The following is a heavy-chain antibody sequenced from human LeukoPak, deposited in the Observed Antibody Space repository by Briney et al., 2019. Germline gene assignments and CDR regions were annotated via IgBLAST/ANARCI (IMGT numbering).Heavy chain of an antibody. CDR2: INPNSGGT. J-gene: IGHJ6*02. D-gene: IGHD2-2*01. Sequence: ASVKVSCKASGYTFTGYYMHWVRQAPGQGLEWLGWINPNSGGTNYAQKFEGRVTMTRDTSLSTAYMELSRLRSDDTAVYYCARDSPSIVVVPAAMGEDYYYYYGMDVWGQGTTVTVSS. V-gene: IGHV1-2*02. CDR1: GYTFTGYY. CDR3: ARDSPSIVVVPAAMGEDYYYYYGMDV.